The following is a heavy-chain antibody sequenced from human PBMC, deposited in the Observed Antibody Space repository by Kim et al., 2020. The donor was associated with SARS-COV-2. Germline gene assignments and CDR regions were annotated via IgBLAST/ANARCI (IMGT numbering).Heavy chain of an antibody. V-gene: IGHV3-33*01. CDR2: NK. D-gene: IGHD6-6*01. Sequence: NKYDADSVKGRFTISRDNSRNRVDLQLNTLRAEDTAVYYCARGGEQLVSWGQGTLVTVSS. J-gene: IGHJ4*02. CDR3: ARGGEQLVS.